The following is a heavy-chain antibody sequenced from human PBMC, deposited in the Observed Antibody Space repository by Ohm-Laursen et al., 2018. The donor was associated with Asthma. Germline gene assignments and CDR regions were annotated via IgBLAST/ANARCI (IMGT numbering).Heavy chain of an antibody. Sequence: SLRLSCAASGFIFSSYAMHWARQAPGKGLEWVAVISYDGSNKYYADSVKGRFTISRDNSKNTLYLQMNSLRAEDTAVYYCARDRSFDIVVVVAATDFDYWGQGTLVTVSS. J-gene: IGHJ4*02. CDR2: ISYDGSNK. CDR3: ARDRSFDIVVVVAATDFDY. D-gene: IGHD2-15*01. CDR1: GFIFSSYA. V-gene: IGHV3-30-3*01.